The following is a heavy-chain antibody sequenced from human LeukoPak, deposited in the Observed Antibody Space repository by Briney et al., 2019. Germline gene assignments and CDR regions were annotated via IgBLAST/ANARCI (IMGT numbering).Heavy chain of an antibody. Sequence: PGGSLRLSCAASGFSLTSAWMXXVRQAPGKGLXXXXXXXXXTDGGTXDYAAPVKXXXXDSRDDSKNTQYLPVNSLNXEDTAVPYCTTGASHSGNPPTGAFNLWGQGTMVTVSS. CDR3: TTGASHSGNPPTGAFNL. J-gene: IGHJ3*01. CDR2: XXXXTDGGTX. D-gene: IGHD1-1*01. CDR1: GFSLTSAW. V-gene: IGHV3-15*07.